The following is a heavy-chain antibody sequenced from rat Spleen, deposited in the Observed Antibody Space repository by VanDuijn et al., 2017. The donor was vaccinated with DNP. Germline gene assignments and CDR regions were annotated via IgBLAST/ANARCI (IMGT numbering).Heavy chain of an antibody. D-gene: IGHD4-3*01. J-gene: IGHJ3*01. CDR1: GFIFSYYD. Sequence: EVQLVESGRGLVQPGRSLKLSCAASGFIFSYYDMAWVRQAPTKGLEWVASITTSGSNTYYPDSVKGRFTISRDHATNTLYLRLISLRSEDTALYYCASGFGWFAYWGQGTLVTVSS. CDR2: ITTSGSNT. CDR3: ASGFGWFAY. V-gene: IGHV5S13*01.